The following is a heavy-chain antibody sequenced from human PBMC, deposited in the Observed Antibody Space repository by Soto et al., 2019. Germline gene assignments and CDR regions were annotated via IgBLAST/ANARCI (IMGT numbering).Heavy chain of an antibody. Sequence: ASVKVSCKASGYTFTSYGISWVRQAPGQGLEWMGWISAYNGNTNYAQKLQDRVTMTTDTSTSTAYMELRSLRSDDTAVYYCARDVGSRSMVPDDAFDIWGQGTMVTVSS. CDR2: ISAYNGNT. CDR3: ARDVGSRSMVPDDAFDI. V-gene: IGHV1-18*01. D-gene: IGHD3-10*01. J-gene: IGHJ3*02. CDR1: GYTFTSYG.